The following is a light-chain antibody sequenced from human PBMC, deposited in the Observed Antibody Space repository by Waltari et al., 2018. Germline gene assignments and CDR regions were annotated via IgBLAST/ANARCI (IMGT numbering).Light chain of an antibody. V-gene: IGLV3-21*04. CDR3: QVWHAAIDPGV. CDR1: NIGSYS. J-gene: IGLJ1*01. Sequence: SYVLTQPPSVSVAPGETARITCGGDNIGSYSVHWYQQKPGQAPVLVIRYDSDRPSGIPGRFSGSNSANTATLTISRVEAGDEANHYCQVWHAAIDPGVFGTGTEVTV. CDR2: YDS.